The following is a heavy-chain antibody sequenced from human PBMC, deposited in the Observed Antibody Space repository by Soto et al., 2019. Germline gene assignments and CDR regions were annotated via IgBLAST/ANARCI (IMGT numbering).Heavy chain of an antibody. J-gene: IGHJ6*02. D-gene: IGHD3-16*01. CDR3: ARAGTWGSYALYYYYGMDV. CDR2: IIPIFGTA. Sequence: QVQLVQSGAEVKKPGSSVKVSCKASGGTFSSYAISWVRQAPGQGLEWMGGIIPIFGTANYAQKFQGRVTITEDKSTITAYMELSSLRSEDTAVYYCARAGTWGSYALYYYYGMDVWGQGTTVTVSS. V-gene: IGHV1-69*06. CDR1: GGTFSSYA.